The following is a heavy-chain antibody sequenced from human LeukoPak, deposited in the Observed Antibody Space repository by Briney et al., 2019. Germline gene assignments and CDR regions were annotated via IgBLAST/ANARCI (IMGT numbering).Heavy chain of an antibody. V-gene: IGHV3-9*03. CDR1: GFTFDDYA. CDR3: AKGGGITIFGVAYFDY. J-gene: IGHJ4*02. CDR2: ISWSSGSI. D-gene: IGHD3-3*01. Sequence: GGSLRLSCAASGFTFDDYAMHWVRQAPGKGLEWVSGISWSSGSIGYADSVKGRFTISRDNAKNSLYLQMNSLRAEDMALYYCAKGGGITIFGVAYFDYWGQGTLVTVSS.